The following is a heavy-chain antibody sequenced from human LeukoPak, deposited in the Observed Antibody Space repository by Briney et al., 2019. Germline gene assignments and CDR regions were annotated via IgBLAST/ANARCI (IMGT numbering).Heavy chain of an antibody. V-gene: IGHV3-30-3*02. CDR2: ISYDGSTK. CDR3: ANEIRPNDY. CDR1: GFTFSNYA. J-gene: IGHJ4*02. D-gene: IGHD4-17*01. Sequence: GGSLRLSCADSGFTFSNYAMHWVCQTPGKGLEWVAVISYDGSTKYYADSVKGRFIISRDDSKNTLYLQMNSLSADDTAMYYCANEIRPNDYWGQGTLVTVSS.